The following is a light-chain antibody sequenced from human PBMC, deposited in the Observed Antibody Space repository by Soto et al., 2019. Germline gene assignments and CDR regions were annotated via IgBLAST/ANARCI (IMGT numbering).Light chain of an antibody. V-gene: IGKV4-1*01. J-gene: IGKJ3*01. Sequence: DIVMTQSPDSLAVSLGERATINCKSSQSVLYSSNNKNYLAWYQQKPGQPPKLLIYWASTRESGVPDRFSGSGSGTDFTLTISSLQAEDLAFYYCQQYYSTPLTFGPGTKVDIK. CDR3: QQYYSTPLT. CDR1: QSVLYSSNNKNY. CDR2: WAS.